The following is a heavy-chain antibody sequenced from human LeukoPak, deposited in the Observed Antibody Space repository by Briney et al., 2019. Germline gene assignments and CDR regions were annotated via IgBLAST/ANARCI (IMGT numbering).Heavy chain of an antibody. CDR3: ARDRDVMVRGVPFDY. Sequence: PSETLSLACAVYDGSFSGYYWSWIRQPPGKGLEWIGEINHSGSTNYNPSLKSRVTISVDTSKNQFSLKLSSVTAADTAVYYCARDRDVMVRGVPFDYWGQGTLVTVSS. J-gene: IGHJ4*02. CDR1: DGSFSGYY. V-gene: IGHV4-34*01. D-gene: IGHD3-10*01. CDR2: INHSGST.